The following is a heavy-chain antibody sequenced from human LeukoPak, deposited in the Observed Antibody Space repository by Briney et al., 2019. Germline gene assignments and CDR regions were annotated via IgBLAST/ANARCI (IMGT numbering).Heavy chain of an antibody. CDR2: IKQDGSEK. D-gene: IGHD3-22*01. Sequence: PGRSLRLSCAASGFIFSSYWMSWVRQAPGKGLEWVANIKQDGSEKYYVDSVKGRFTISRDNAKNSLYLQMNSLRAEDTAVYYCARGLYYYDSTHFDYWGQGTLVTVSS. CDR3: ARGLYYYDSTHFDY. J-gene: IGHJ4*02. V-gene: IGHV3-7*01. CDR1: GFIFSSYW.